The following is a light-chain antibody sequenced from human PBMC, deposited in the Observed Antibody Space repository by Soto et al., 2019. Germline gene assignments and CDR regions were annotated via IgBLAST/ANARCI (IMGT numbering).Light chain of an antibody. CDR1: QNLLFSTNNKNY. CDR3: QQYFSSPPYT. V-gene: IGKV4-1*01. CDR2: WAS. J-gene: IGKJ2*01. Sequence: DIVLTQSPDSLTVSVGERATIICKSSQNLLFSTNNKNYLAWYQQKPGQPPKLLIYWASTRESGVPDRFSGSGSGTYFTLTITSLQAEDVAVYYCQQYFSSPPYTFGQGTKLEIK.